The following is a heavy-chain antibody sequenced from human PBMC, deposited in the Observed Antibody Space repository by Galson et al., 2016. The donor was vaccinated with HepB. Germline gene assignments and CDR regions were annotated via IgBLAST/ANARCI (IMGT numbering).Heavy chain of an antibody. CDR3: ARGHQRKEVGSGWSYHFPLDA. Sequence: SVKVSCKASGYTFLNYGITWVRQAPGQGPEWLGWISPYNGNTNSAERLQGIVTMTTDTATTTAYMELRSLTSDDAAVYYCARGHQRKEVGSGWSYHFPLDAWGQGTTVSVSS. CDR1: GYTFLNYG. J-gene: IGHJ6*02. D-gene: IGHD2/OR15-2a*01. CDR2: ISPYNGNT. V-gene: IGHV1-18*04.